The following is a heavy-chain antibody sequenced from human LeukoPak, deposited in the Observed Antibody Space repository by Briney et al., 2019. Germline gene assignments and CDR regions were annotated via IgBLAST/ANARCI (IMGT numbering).Heavy chain of an antibody. J-gene: IGHJ4*02. V-gene: IGHV3-9*01. D-gene: IGHD6-19*01. CDR2: ISWNSGTI. Sequence: GGSLRLSCAGSGFIFNNYAMHWVRQPPGKGLEWVSGISWNSGTIDYVDSVRGRFTISRDNAKNSLYLQMDSLRVEDTALYYCAKDNRRHYTSGPNPDSLHWGQGALVTVSS. CDR3: AKDNRRHYTSGPNPDSLH. CDR1: GFIFNNYA.